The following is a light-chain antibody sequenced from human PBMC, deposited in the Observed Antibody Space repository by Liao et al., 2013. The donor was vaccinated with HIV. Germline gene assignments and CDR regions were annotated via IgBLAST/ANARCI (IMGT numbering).Light chain of an antibody. CDR1: KLGDKY. J-gene: IGLJ2*01. Sequence: SYELTQPPSVSVSPGQTASITCSGDKLGDKYACWYQQKPGQSPVLVISQDTNRPSGIPERFSGSNSGNTATLTISGTQAMDEADYYCQAWDSRGVFGGGTKLTVL. CDR3: QAWDSRGV. V-gene: IGLV3-1*01. CDR2: QDT.